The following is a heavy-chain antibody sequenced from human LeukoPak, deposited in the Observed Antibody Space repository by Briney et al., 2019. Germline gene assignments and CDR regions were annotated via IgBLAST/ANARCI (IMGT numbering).Heavy chain of an antibody. CDR1: GYTFTHYA. CDR2: INTYTGRP. V-gene: IGHV7-4-1*02. D-gene: IGHD6-13*01. J-gene: IGHJ4*02. Sequence: ASVKVSCKASGYTFTHYAIHWVRQAPGQGLEWMGWINTYTGRPTYARDFTGRFVFSLDTSVSTAFLQISSLKAEDTAVYYCARSASAGIDYFDYWGQGSLAIVSS. CDR3: ARSASAGIDYFDY.